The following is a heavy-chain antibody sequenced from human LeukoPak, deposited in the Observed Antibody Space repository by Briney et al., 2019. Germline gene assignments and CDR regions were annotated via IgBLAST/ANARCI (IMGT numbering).Heavy chain of an antibody. V-gene: IGHV6-1*01. CDR1: GDSVSSNSVT. CDR2: TYYRSTWYN. Sequence: SQTLSLTCAIFGDSVSSNSVTWNWIRQSPSRGLEWLGRTYYRSTWYNDYAVSVRGRITVNPDTSKNQFSLHLNSVTPEDTAVYYCARRLTQYDCFDPWGQGILVTVSS. D-gene: IGHD2-2*01. J-gene: IGHJ5*02. CDR3: ARRLTQYDCFDP.